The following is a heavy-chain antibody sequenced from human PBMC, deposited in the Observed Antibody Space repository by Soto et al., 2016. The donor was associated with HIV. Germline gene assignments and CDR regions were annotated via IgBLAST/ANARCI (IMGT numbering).Heavy chain of an antibody. J-gene: IGHJ4*02. CDR2: ISSSSSTI. V-gene: IGHV3-48*04. Sequence: EVQLVESGGGLVQPGGSLRLSCAASGFTFSSYSMNWVRQAPGKGLEWVSYISSSSSTIYYADSVKGRFTISRDNAKNSLYLQMNSLRAEDTAVYYCARDLMGIYDSTPGADYWGQGTLV. D-gene: IGHD3-22*01. CDR3: ARDLMGIYDSTPGADY. CDR1: GFTFSSYS.